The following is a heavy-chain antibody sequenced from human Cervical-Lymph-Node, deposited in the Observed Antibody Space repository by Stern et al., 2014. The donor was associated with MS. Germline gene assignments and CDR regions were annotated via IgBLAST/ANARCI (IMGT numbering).Heavy chain of an antibody. CDR2: ISGSDGNT. V-gene: IGHV3-23*04. CDR1: GFTFSSYA. J-gene: IGHJ4*02. CDR3: AREPDC. Sequence: VQLEESGGGFVQPGGSLRLSCAASGFTFSSYAMSWVRQAPGKGLEWVSGISGSDGNTSYGDSVKGRFTISSDNSKTTTYLQMNSLRFEGTAVYFCAREPDCWGQGTLVTVSS.